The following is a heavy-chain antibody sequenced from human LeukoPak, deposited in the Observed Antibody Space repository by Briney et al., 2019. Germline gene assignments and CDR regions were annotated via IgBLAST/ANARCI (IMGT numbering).Heavy chain of an antibody. D-gene: IGHD1-7*01. CDR2: IIPIFGTA. J-gene: IGHJ4*02. CDR1: GGTFSSYA. Sequence: SVKVSCKASGGTFSSYAISWVRQAPGQGLEWMGGIIPIFGTANYAQKFLGRVTITTDESRSTAYMELSSLRSEDTAVYYCARVDWNYPGDDYWGQGTLVTVSS. V-gene: IGHV1-69*05. CDR3: ARVDWNYPGDDY.